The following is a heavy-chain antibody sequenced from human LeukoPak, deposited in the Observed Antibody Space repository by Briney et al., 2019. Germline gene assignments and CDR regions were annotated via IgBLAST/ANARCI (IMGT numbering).Heavy chain of an antibody. V-gene: IGHV4-59*01. J-gene: IGHJ4*02. CDR2: ISYTGST. CDR1: GGSISNYY. D-gene: IGHD1-26*01. CDR3: ARDQYSGSLDY. Sequence: SETLSLTCTVSGGSISNYYWSWIRQPPGEGLEWIGFISYTGSTNYNPSLKSRVTVSVDTSKNQFSLKVTSVTAADTAVYYCARDQYSGSLDYWGQGTLVTVSS.